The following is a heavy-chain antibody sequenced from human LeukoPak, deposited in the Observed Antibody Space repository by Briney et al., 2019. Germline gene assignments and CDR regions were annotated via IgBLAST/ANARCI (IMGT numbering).Heavy chain of an antibody. D-gene: IGHD6-13*01. CDR1: GGSFSGYY. J-gene: IGHJ4*02. Sequence: SETLSLTCAGYGGSFSGYYWSWLRHRPGDGLEWIGEINHSGSTNYNPALTSRVTISVDTSKNQFSLKLSSVTAADTAVYYCARVAAAGFFDYRGQGTLVTVSS. V-gene: IGHV4-34*01. CDR2: INHSGST. CDR3: ARVAAAGFFDY.